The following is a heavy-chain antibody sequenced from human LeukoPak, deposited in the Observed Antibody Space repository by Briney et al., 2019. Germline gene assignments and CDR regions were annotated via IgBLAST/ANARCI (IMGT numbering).Heavy chain of an antibody. CDR2: IKQDGSEK. D-gene: IGHD2-2*01. CDR3: ARGQLLFGGFDY. CDR1: GSTFSSYW. J-gene: IGHJ4*02. Sequence: GGSLRLSCAASGSTFSSYWMSWVRQAPGKGLEWVANIKQDGSEKYYVDSVKGRFTISRDNAKNSLYLQMNSLRAEDTAVYYCARGQLLFGGFDYWGQGTLVTVSS. V-gene: IGHV3-7*04.